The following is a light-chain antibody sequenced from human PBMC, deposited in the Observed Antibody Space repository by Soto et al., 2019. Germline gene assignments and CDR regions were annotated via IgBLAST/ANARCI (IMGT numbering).Light chain of an antibody. V-gene: IGKV1-5*03. CDR3: QKYQSFSLT. CDR1: QSISSW. J-gene: IGKJ4*01. Sequence: DMQMAQSPSSMSGHVRAIVTVTGGASQSISSWLAWYQQKPGKAPKLLIYKTSNLESGVPSRFSGSGSGTEFSLTISSLQPDDFATYYCQKYQSFSLTFGGGTTVDIK. CDR2: KTS.